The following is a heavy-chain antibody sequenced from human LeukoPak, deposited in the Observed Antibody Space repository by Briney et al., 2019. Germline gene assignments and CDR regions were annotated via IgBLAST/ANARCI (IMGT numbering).Heavy chain of an antibody. Sequence: SETLSLTCPVSGGSISSYYWSWIRQPPGKGLEWIGYIYYSGSTNYNPSLKSRVTISVDTSKNQFSLKLSSVTAADTAEYYCARAPPWDNYYMDVWGKGTTVTVSS. D-gene: IGHD1-26*01. V-gene: IGHV4-59*01. CDR2: IYYSGST. CDR3: ARAPPWDNYYMDV. CDR1: GGSISSYY. J-gene: IGHJ6*03.